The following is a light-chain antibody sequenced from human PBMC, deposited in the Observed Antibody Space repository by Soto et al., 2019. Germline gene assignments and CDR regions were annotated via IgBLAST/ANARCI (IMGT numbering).Light chain of an antibody. CDR1: SSNIGAGYD. V-gene: IGLV1-47*02. CDR2: TNN. Sequence: QSVLTQPPSVSGAPGQRVTISCTGSSSNIGAGYDVHWYQQLPGTAPKLLIYTNNQRPSGVPDRFSGSKSGTSASLAISGLRSEDEADYYCAAWDDSLSGWVFDGGTKLTVL. J-gene: IGLJ3*02. CDR3: AAWDDSLSGWV.